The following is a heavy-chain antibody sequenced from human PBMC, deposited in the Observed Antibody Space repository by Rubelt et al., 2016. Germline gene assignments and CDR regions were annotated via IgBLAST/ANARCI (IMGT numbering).Heavy chain of an antibody. J-gene: IGHJ3*02. V-gene: IGHV4-34*01. Sequence: EWIGEINHSGSTNYNPSLKSRVTISVDTSKNQFSLKLSSVTAADTAVYYCARRRLNYYDSSGYGVGAFDIWGQGTMVTVSS. CDR3: ARRRLNYYDSSGYGVGAFDI. CDR2: INHSGST. D-gene: IGHD3-22*01.